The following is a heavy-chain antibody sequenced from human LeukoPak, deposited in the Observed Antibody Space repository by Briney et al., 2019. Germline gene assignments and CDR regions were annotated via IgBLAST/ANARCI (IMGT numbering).Heavy chain of an antibody. D-gene: IGHD3-10*01. J-gene: IGHJ5*02. Sequence: SETLSLTCAVYGGSFRGYYWSWIRQPPGKGLEWIGEINHSGSTNYNPSLKSRVTISVDTSKNQFSLKLSSVTAADTAVYYCARGKSVLWFGELFSNNWFDPWGQGTLVTVSS. CDR3: ARGKSVLWFGELFSNNWFDP. V-gene: IGHV4-34*01. CDR1: GGSFRGYY. CDR2: INHSGST.